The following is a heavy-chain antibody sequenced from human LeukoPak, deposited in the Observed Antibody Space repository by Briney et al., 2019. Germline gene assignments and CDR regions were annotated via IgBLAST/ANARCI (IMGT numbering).Heavy chain of an antibody. V-gene: IGHV3-11*04. CDR1: GFTFSDYY. D-gene: IGHD6-19*01. Sequence: GALRLSCAASGFTFSDYYMSWIRQAPGKGLEWVSYISSSGNTKYYADSVKGRLTISRDNAKNSLYLQMNSLRADDTAVYYCARDGGSAWFFRYWGQGTLVTVSS. CDR3: ARDGGSAWFFRY. J-gene: IGHJ4*02. CDR2: ISSSGNTK.